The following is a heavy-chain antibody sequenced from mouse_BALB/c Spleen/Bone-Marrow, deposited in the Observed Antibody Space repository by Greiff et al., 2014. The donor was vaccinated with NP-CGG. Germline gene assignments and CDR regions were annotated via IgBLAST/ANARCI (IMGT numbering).Heavy chain of an antibody. J-gene: IGHJ3*01. CDR1: GYAFTSYN. Sequence: VQLKESGPELVKPGASVKVSCKASGYAFTSYNMYWVKQSHGKSLEWIGHIDPYNGGTSYNQNLKGKATLTVDKSSSTAYMHLNSLTSEDSAVYYCAREEYGNGFAYWGQGTLVTVSA. D-gene: IGHD2-10*02. CDR2: IDPYNGGT. V-gene: IGHV1S135*01. CDR3: AREEYGNGFAY.